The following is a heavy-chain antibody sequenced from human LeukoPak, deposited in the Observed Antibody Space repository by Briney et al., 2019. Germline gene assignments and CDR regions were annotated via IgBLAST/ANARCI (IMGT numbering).Heavy chain of an antibody. CDR3: ARGPYYDFWSGYSLVGGYFDY. CDR2: INHSGST. CDR1: GGSFSDYY. J-gene: IGHJ4*02. D-gene: IGHD3-3*01. Sequence: SETLSLTCAVYGGSFSDYYWSWIRQPPGKGLEWIGEINHSGSTNYNPSLKSRVTISVDTSKNQFSLKLSSVTAADTAVYYCARGPYYDFWSGYSLVGGYFDYWGQGTLVTVSS. V-gene: IGHV4-34*01.